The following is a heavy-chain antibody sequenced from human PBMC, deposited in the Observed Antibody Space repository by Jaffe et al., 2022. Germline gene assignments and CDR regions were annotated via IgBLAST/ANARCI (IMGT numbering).Heavy chain of an antibody. Sequence: EVQLVESGGALVQPGGSLKLSCAASGFSFSDSAMHWVRQASGKGLEWVGRIRSKANNYATSYAASVKGRFTISRDDSKNTAYLHMSSLSTEDTALYYCTRRGKTVAPDDYWGQGTLVTVSS. V-gene: IGHV3-73*02. J-gene: IGHJ4*02. CDR1: GFSFSDSA. CDR3: TRRGKTVAPDDY. CDR2: IRSKANNYAT. D-gene: IGHD6-19*01.